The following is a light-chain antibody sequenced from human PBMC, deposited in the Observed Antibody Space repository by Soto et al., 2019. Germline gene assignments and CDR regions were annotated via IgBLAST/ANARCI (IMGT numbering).Light chain of an antibody. V-gene: IGKV3D-15*01. Sequence: EIVMTQSPPTLSVSPGERATLSCRASQSVGSKLAWYQQRPGQAPRLLIYDASNRATGIPARFSGSGSGTEFSLTINRLEPEDCAVYYCLLFRGSPTFGPGSRVHI. CDR2: DAS. CDR3: LLFRGSPT. J-gene: IGKJ3*01. CDR1: QSVGSK.